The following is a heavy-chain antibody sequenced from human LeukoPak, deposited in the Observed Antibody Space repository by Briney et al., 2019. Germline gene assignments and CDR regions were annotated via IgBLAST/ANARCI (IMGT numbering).Heavy chain of an antibody. V-gene: IGHV3-21*04. CDR3: ARRAGAYSHPYDY. CDR2: ISSSSSYI. J-gene: IGHJ4*02. CDR1: GLTFSSYS. D-gene: IGHD4/OR15-4a*01. Sequence: TGGSLRLSCAASGLTFSSYSMNWVRQAPGKGLEWVSSISSSSSYIYYADSVKGRFTISRDNAKNSLYLQMNSLRAEDTAVYYCARRAGAYSHPYDYWGQGTLVTVSS.